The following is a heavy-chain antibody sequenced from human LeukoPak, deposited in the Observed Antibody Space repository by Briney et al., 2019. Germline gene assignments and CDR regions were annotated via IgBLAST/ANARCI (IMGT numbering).Heavy chain of an antibody. CDR2: ISGSGGST. D-gene: IGHD6-19*01. CDR3: AKGYSSAWFDY. CDR1: GFTFRRCH. V-gene: IGHV3-23*01. Sequence: GGSLTLFCAASGFTFRRCHMRWVRRAPGKGLEWVSAISGSGGSTYYADSVKGRFTISRDNSKNTLYLQMNSLRAEDTAVYYCAKGYSSAWFDYWGQGTLVTVSS. J-gene: IGHJ4*02.